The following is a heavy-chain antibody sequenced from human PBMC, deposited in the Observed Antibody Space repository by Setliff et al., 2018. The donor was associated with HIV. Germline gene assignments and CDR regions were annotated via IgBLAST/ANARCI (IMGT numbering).Heavy chain of an antibody. CDR1: GYTFTNYA. J-gene: IGHJ3*02. D-gene: IGHD2-2*01. CDR2: INPGNGNT. CDR3: VKDQGVLPAAEIYDALDI. V-gene: IGHV1-3*01. Sequence: ASVKVSCKASGYTFTNYAIHWVRQAPGQRLEWMGWINPGNGNTKYSQKFQGRVTITRDTSATTASGFSFSSLRAEDTAVYYCVKDQGVLPAAEIYDALDIWGQGTMVTVSS.